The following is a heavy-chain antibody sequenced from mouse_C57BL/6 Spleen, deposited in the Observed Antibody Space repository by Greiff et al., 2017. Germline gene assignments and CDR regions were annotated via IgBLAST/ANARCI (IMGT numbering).Heavy chain of an antibody. D-gene: IGHD1-1*01. Sequence: ELQLQQSGPVLVKPGASVKMSCKASGYTFTDYYMNWVKQSHGKSLEWIGVINPYNGGTSYNQKFKGKATLTVDKSSSTAYMELNSLTSEDSAVYYCASGNTTVVANMDYWGQGTSVTVSS. J-gene: IGHJ4*01. CDR3: ASGNTTVVANMDY. CDR1: GYTFTDYY. V-gene: IGHV1-19*01. CDR2: INPYNGGT.